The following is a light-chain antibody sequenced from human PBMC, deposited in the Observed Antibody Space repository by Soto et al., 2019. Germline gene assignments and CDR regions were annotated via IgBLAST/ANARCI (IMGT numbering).Light chain of an antibody. V-gene: IGKV1-39*01. Sequence: DIQMTQSPSSLSASVGDRVTITCRASQSISSYLNWYQQKPGKAPNLLIYAASTLQSGVPSRFSGSGSGTDFTLTIISLQPEDFATYYCQQTYSTPYTFGHGTKLEIK. J-gene: IGKJ2*01. CDR2: AAS. CDR1: QSISSY. CDR3: QQTYSTPYT.